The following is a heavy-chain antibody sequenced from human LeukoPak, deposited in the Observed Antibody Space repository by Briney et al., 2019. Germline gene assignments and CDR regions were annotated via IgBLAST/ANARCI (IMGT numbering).Heavy chain of an antibody. CDR2: IKQDGSEK. D-gene: IGHD3-10*01. V-gene: IGHV3-7*01. CDR3: AGRVVRFGELYYYYYMDV. Sequence: GGSLRLSCAASGFTFSSYWMSWVRQAPGKGLEWVANIKQDGSEKYYVDSVKGRFTISRDNAKNSLYLQMNSLRAEDTAVYYCAGRVVRFGELYYYYYMDVWGKGTTVTISS. J-gene: IGHJ6*03. CDR1: GFTFSSYW.